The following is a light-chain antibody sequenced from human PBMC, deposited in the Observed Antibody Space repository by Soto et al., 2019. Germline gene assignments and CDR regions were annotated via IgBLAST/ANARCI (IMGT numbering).Light chain of an antibody. CDR2: DVN. Sequence: QSALTQPPSASGSLGQSVTISCTGTSSDVGGYNYVSWYQQHPGKAPKVMIYDVNKRPSGVPDRFSGSKSGNTASLTVAGLKAEDEADYYCSSYAGSNIWVFSRGTKLTVL. CDR1: SSDVGGYNY. V-gene: IGLV2-8*01. J-gene: IGLJ3*02. CDR3: SSYAGSNIWV.